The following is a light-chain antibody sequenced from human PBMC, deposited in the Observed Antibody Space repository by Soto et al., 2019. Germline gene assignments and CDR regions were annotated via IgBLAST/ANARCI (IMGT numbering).Light chain of an antibody. V-gene: IGLV4-60*03. Sequence: QSVLTQSSSASASLGSSVKLTCTLSSGHSSYIIAWHQQQPGKAPRYFMKLEGSGSYNKGSGVPDRFSGSSSGADRYLTISNIQSEDEADYYCETWDSNTRVFGGGTKLTVL. CDR1: SGHSSYI. J-gene: IGLJ2*01. CDR2: LEGSGSY. CDR3: ETWDSNTRV.